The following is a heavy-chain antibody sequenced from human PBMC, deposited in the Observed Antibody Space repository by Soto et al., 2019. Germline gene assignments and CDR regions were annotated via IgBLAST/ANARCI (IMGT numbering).Heavy chain of an antibody. Sequence: ASVKVSCKASGYTFTSYDINWVRQATGQGLEWMGWMNPNSGNTGYAQKFQGRVTMTRNTSISTAYMELSSLRSEDTAVYYCARVSTIFTPLDYWGQGTLVTVSS. J-gene: IGHJ4*02. CDR2: MNPNSGNT. CDR3: ARVSTIFTPLDY. CDR1: GYTFTSYD. V-gene: IGHV1-8*01. D-gene: IGHD3-9*01.